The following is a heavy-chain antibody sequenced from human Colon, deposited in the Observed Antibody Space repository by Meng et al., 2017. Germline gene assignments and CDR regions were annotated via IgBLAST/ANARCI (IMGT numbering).Heavy chain of an antibody. CDR1: GYTFTTYG. Sequence: QVQLVQSGVEVKKPGALVKVSCKSSGYTFTTYGISWVRQAPGQGLEWMGWISTYNGNTNYAQKFQGRVTMTTDTSTSTAYMELRSLRSDDTAVYYCARDGLSFTMVRGGKYWGQGTLVTVAS. D-gene: IGHD3-10*01. CDR3: ARDGLSFTMVRGGKY. J-gene: IGHJ4*02. CDR2: ISTYNGNT. V-gene: IGHV1-18*01.